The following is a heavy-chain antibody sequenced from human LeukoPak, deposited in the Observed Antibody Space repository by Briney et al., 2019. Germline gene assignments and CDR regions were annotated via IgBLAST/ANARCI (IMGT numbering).Heavy chain of an antibody. CDR3: VRDVGRFYYDSTGEDY. CDR2: ISSASRTI. V-gene: IGHV3-48*04. D-gene: IGHD3-22*01. Sequence: GGSLRLSCAVSGFTFNDYSMNWVRQAPGKGLEWVSYISSASRTIKYADFVRGRFTVSRDNAKKSLHLQMNRLTTEDTAVYFCVRDVGRFYYDSTGEDYWGQGTLVTVSS. CDR1: GFTFNDYS. J-gene: IGHJ4*02.